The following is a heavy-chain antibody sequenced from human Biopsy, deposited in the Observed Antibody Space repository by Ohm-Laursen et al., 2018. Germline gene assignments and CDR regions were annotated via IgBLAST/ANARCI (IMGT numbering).Heavy chain of an antibody. CDR2: VHYSGAT. V-gene: IGHV4-39*01. D-gene: IGHD4-17*01. CDR1: DGSINSNDYY. Sequence: SDTLSLTWTVSDGSINSNDYYWGWIRQAPGKGLEWLGSVHYSGATYYNPPLTSRATISVDTAKNQFFLKLRSAAAADTVVYYCARPLRGGEYEGFDLWGPGTMVAVSP. CDR3: ARPLRGGEYEGFDL. J-gene: IGHJ3*01.